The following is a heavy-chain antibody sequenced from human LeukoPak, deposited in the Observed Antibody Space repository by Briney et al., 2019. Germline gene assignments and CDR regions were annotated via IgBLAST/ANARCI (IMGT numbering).Heavy chain of an antibody. CDR2: ISSSSSYI. Sequence: PGGSLRLSCAASGFTFSSYSMNWVRQAPGKGLEWVSSISSSSSYIYYADSVKGRFTISRDNAKNSLYLQMNSLRAEDTAVYYCARDPKYYYGSGSYYTTDYWGQETLVTVSS. V-gene: IGHV3-21*01. D-gene: IGHD3-10*01. J-gene: IGHJ4*02. CDR1: GFTFSSYS. CDR3: ARDPKYYYGSGSYYTTDY.